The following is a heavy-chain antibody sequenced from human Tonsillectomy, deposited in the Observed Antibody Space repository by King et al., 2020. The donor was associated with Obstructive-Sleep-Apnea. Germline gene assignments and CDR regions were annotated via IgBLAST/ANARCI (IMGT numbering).Heavy chain of an antibody. CDR3: ARGQAAAGAFDP. CDR2: INHSGST. CDR1: GGSFSGYY. Sequence: VQLQQWGAGLLKPSETLSLTCAVYGGSFSGYYWSWIRQPPGKGLEWIGEINHSGSTNYNPSLKSRVTISVDTSKNQFSLKLRSVTAAATAVYYCARGQAAAGAFDPWGQGTLVTVSS. D-gene: IGHD6-13*01. V-gene: IGHV4-34*01. J-gene: IGHJ5*02.